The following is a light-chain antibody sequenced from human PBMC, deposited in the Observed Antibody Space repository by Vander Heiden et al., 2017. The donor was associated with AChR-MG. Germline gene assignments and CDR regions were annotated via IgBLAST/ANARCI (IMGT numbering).Light chain of an antibody. CDR1: SGDVGGYNF. V-gene: IGLV2-14*03. CDR2: DVS. Sequence: QSALTQPASVSGSPGQSIPIPCPGTSGDVGGYNFVSWYQQHPGKAPKLMIYDVSNRPSGVSNRFSGSKSGNTASLTISGLQAEDEADYYCSSYTSSSTLNFGTGTKVTVL. J-gene: IGLJ1*01. CDR3: SSYTSSSTLN.